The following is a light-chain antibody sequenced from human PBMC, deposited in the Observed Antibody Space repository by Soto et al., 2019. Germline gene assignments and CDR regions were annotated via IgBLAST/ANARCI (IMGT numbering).Light chain of an antibody. J-gene: IGKJ3*01. V-gene: IGKV1-16*01. Sequence: DIPMTQSPSSLSASVGDSVTITCRASQGIGNYLARFQQKPGKAPESLIYGASTLQSGVPSRFRGSGSGTDFTLTITGLQPEDVATYFCQHYYDYPFTFGPGTKVDLK. CDR1: QGIGNY. CDR2: GAS. CDR3: QHYYDYPFT.